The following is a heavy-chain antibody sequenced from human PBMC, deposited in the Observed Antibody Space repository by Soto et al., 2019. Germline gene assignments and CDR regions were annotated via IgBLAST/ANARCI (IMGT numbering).Heavy chain of an antibody. V-gene: IGHV1-2*02. Sequence: ASVKVSCKASGYTFTGYYMHLVRQAPGQGLERMGWINPNRGGTNYAQQFQGRVNMTRDTYISTAYMELSRLKSDDTAVYYCARSGLEGSSWDIFYYYYGMDVWGQGTTVTVSS. CDR2: INPNRGGT. J-gene: IGHJ6*02. D-gene: IGHD6-13*01. CDR3: ARSGLEGSSWDIFYYYYGMDV. CDR1: GYTFTGYY.